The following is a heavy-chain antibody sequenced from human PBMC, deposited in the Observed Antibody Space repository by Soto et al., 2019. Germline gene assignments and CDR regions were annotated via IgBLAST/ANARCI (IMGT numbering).Heavy chain of an antibody. V-gene: IGHV3-48*02. CDR3: ARGGAARPDY. Sequence: EVQLVNSGGGLVQPGGSLRLSCVASGFTFSSYGMNWVRQAPGKGLEWVSYISSGPVTPTYADSVKGRFTISRDNAKSSLYLQLNSLRDDDTAVYYCARGGAARPDYWGQGTLVIVSS. CDR2: ISSGPVTP. D-gene: IGHD2-15*01. J-gene: IGHJ4*02. CDR1: GFTFSSYG.